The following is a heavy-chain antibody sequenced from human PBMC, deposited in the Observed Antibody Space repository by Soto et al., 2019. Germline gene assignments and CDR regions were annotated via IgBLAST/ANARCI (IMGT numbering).Heavy chain of an antibody. CDR2: IYPDDSDS. V-gene: IGHV5-51*01. D-gene: IGHD6-19*01. J-gene: IGHJ4*02. Sequence: PGESLKISCKGSGYKFTTYWIGWVRQMPGKGLEWMAIIYPDDSDSRYSPSFQGQVTISADKSISTAYLQWSSLKASDTATYYCAHRPSGWYLFDYWGQGTLVTVSS. CDR1: GYKFTTYW. CDR3: AHRPSGWYLFDY.